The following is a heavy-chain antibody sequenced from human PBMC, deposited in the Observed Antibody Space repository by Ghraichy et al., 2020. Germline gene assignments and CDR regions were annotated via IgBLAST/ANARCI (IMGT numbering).Heavy chain of an antibody. CDR3: ARYCSGGGCNGEDSFDV. Sequence: GGSLRLSCAASGFTFSNFWMSWVRQAPGKGLEWVANINRDGSEEYYGDSVKARFTIFRDNTKTSVSLQMSSLRAEDTAVYYCARYCSGGGCNGEDSFDVWGQGALVTVSS. V-gene: IGHV3-7*03. CDR2: INRDGSEE. J-gene: IGHJ3*01. D-gene: IGHD2-15*01. CDR1: GFTFSNFW.